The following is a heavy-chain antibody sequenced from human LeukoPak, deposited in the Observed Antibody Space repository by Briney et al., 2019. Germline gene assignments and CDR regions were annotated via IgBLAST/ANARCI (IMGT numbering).Heavy chain of an antibody. CDR3: AREMGTRDYYGSGSYYFDY. CDR1: GFTFSSYG. D-gene: IGHD3-10*01. CDR2: IWYDGSNK. Sequence: GGSLRLSCGASGFTFSSYGMHWVRQAPGKGLEWVAVIWYDGSNKYYADSVKGRFTISRDNSKNTLYLQMNSLRAEDTAVYYCAREMGTRDYYGSGSYYFDYWGQGTLVTVSS. V-gene: IGHV3-33*01. J-gene: IGHJ4*02.